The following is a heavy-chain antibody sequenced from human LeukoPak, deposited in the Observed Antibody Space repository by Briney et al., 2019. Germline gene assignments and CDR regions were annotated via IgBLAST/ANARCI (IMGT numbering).Heavy chain of an antibody. V-gene: IGHV1-46*01. J-gene: IGHJ4*02. Sequence: ASVKVSCKASGYTFTRYGISWVRQAPGQGLEWMGIINPSGGSTSYAQKFQGRVTMTRDMSTSTVYMELSSLRSEDTAVYYCARVNSTVTPFDYWGQGTLVTVSS. D-gene: IGHD4-17*01. CDR2: INPSGGST. CDR3: ARVNSTVTPFDY. CDR1: GYTFTRYG.